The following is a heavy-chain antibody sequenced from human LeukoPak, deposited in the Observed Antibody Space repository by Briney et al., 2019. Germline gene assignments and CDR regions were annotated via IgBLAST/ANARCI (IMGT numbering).Heavy chain of an antibody. CDR3: ARDQELHYDSRRSGYYYYMDV. J-gene: IGHJ6*03. D-gene: IGHD3-22*01. CDR2: ISWNSGTI. CDR1: GFTFDDYA. V-gene: IGHV3-9*01. Sequence: GRSLRLSCAASGFTFDDYALHWVRQAPGKGLEWVSGISWNSGTIGYADSVKGRFTISRDNAKNSLYLQMNSLRAEDTAVYYCARDQELHYDSRRSGYYYYMDVWGKGTTVTVSS.